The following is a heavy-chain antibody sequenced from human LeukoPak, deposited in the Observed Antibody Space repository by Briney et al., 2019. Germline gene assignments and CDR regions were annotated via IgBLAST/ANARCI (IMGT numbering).Heavy chain of an antibody. Sequence: GASVTVSCKAFGYTFTGYYLHWVRQAPGQGVEWMGWINANRGGTNYAQKFQGRVTMTRDTSISTAYMELRSLRSDDSAVYYCARDEAIAAPADLDGFDIWGQGTMVTVSS. CDR1: GYTFTGYY. V-gene: IGHV1-2*02. CDR2: INANRGGT. CDR3: ARDEAIAAPADLDGFDI. J-gene: IGHJ3*02. D-gene: IGHD6-13*01.